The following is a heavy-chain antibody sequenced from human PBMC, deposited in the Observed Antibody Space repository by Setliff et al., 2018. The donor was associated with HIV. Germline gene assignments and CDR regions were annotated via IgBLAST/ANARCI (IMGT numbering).Heavy chain of an antibody. Sequence: LSLTCNVSGDSISSGTYYWGWVRQAPGKGLEWIGSIFYSGDAHYNPSLKRRVTISVDTSKNQLSLKVRSVTAADTALYYCARVGVRNWNDDGIDYWGQGTLVTSPQ. CDR2: IFYSGDA. V-gene: IGHV4-39*01. D-gene: IGHD1-1*01. CDR1: GDSISSGTYY. CDR3: ARVGVRNWNDDGIDY. J-gene: IGHJ4*02.